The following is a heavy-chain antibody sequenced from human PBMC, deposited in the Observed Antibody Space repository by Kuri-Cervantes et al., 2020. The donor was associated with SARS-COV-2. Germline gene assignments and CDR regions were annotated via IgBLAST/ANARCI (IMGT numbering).Heavy chain of an antibody. Sequence: GESLKISCAASGFTFSSYSMNWVRQAPGKGLEWVSSISSSSSYIYYADSVKGRFTISRDNAKNSLYLQMNSLRAEDTAVYYCASSDNTHYYYYGMDVWGQGTTVTVSS. D-gene: IGHD1-26*01. CDR1: GFTFSSYS. CDR2: ISSSSSYI. V-gene: IGHV3-21*04. J-gene: IGHJ6*02. CDR3: ASSDNTHYYYYGMDV.